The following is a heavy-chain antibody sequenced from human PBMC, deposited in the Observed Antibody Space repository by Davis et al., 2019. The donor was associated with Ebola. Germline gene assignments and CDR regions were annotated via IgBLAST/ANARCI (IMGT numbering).Heavy chain of an antibody. D-gene: IGHD1-26*01. V-gene: IGHV3-30*18. CDR3: AKAVGTAQRAYFDN. J-gene: IGHJ4*02. Sequence: GGSLRLSCAASGFTFGIYGMHWVSQAPGTGLEWVAVISYDGSNIYYADSVKGRFTISRDNSKNTLYLQMNSLRDEDTAVYYCAKAVGTAQRAYFDNWGQGTLVHVSS. CDR2: ISYDGSNI. CDR1: GFTFGIYG.